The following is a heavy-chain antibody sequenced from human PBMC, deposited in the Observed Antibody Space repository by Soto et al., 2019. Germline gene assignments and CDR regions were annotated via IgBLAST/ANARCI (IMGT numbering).Heavy chain of an antibody. J-gene: IGHJ4*02. V-gene: IGHV4-59*01. CDR2: IYYSGST. CDR3: AREGYGYNRVFDY. D-gene: IGHD5-12*01. Sequence: SETLSLTCTVSGGSISSYYWSWIRQPPGKGLEWIGYIYYSGSTNYNPSLKSRVTISVDTSKNQFSLKLSSVTAADTAVYYCAREGYGYNRVFDYWGQGTLVTVSS. CDR1: GGSISSYY.